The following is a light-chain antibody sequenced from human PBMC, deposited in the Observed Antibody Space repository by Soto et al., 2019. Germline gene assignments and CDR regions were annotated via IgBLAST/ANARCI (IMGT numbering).Light chain of an antibody. Sequence: EIVLTPSPGTLSLSPEERATLSCRASPSVSGSNLAWYQQKPGQAPRLVIYGASSRATGIPDRFSGSGSGTEFTLTISNLQPEDFATYYCQQSYSFFLTFGGGTKVDIK. CDR1: PSVSGSN. CDR3: QQSYSFFLT. J-gene: IGKJ4*01. V-gene: IGKV3-20*01. CDR2: GAS.